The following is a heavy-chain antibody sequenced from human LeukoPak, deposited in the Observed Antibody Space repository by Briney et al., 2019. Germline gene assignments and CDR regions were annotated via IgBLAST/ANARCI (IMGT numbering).Heavy chain of an antibody. J-gene: IGHJ6*04. CDR3: ARVTYYGSGSYYSPYGMDV. D-gene: IGHD3-10*01. CDR1: GYPISSGYY. CDR2: IYHSGST. V-gene: IGHV4-38-2*01. Sequence: SETLSLTCAVSGYPISSGYYWGWIRQPPGKGLEWIGSIYHSGSTYYNPSLKSRVTISVDTSKNQFSLKLSSVTAADTAVYYCARVTYYGSGSYYSPYGMDVWGKGTTVTVSS.